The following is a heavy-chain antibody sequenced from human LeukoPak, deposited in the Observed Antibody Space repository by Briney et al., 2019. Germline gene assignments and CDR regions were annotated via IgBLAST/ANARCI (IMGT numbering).Heavy chain of an antibody. Sequence: SETLSLICVVSGGAVRTNNWWSWVRQSPGKGLEWIGEVFHSGATRYNPSLKSRVTISVDNTKNQFSLNLTSLTAADAALYYCARIAKVGPTPFDSWGQGTLVTVSS. J-gene: IGHJ4*02. CDR2: VFHSGAT. CDR1: GGAVRTNNW. D-gene: IGHD1-26*01. V-gene: IGHV4-4*02. CDR3: ARIAKVGPTPFDS.